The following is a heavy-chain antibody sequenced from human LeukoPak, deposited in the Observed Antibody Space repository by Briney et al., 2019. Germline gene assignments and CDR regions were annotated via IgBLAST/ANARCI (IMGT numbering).Heavy chain of an antibody. J-gene: IGHJ5*02. CDR3: AKGLLGDDYGDYGWFDP. D-gene: IGHD4-17*01. CDR2: ISGSGGGT. Sequence: AGGSLRLSCAASGFTFDDYGMSWVRQAPGKGLEWVSAISGSGGGTYYADSVKGRFTISRDNSKNTLYLQMNSLRAEDTAVYYCAKGLLGDDYGDYGWFDPWGQGTLVTVSS. V-gene: IGHV3-23*01. CDR1: GFTFDDYG.